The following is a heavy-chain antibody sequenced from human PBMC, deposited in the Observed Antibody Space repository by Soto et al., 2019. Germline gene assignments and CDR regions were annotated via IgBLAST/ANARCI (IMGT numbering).Heavy chain of an antibody. CDR2: INHSGST. Sequence: PSETLSLTCAVYGGSFSGYYWSWIRKPPGKGLEWIGEINHSGSTNYNPSLKSRVTISVDTSKNQFSLKLSSVTAADTAVYYCARAGRFYDILTGYYADNWFDPWGQGTLVTVSS. J-gene: IGHJ5*02. CDR1: GGSFSGYY. V-gene: IGHV4-34*01. CDR3: ARAGRFYDILTGYYADNWFDP. D-gene: IGHD3-9*01.